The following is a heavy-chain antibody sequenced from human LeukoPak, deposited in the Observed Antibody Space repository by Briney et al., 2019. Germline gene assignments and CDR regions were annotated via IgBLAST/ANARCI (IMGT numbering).Heavy chain of an antibody. D-gene: IGHD1-26*01. CDR1: GYTFTGYY. J-gene: IGHJ4*02. V-gene: IGHV1-2*04. Sequence: ASVKVSCKASGYTFTGYYMHWVRQAPGQGLEWMGWINPNSGGTNYAQKFQGWVTMTRDTSISTAYMELSRPRSDDTAVYYCARGSGSYKHGFDYWGQGTLVTVSS. CDR3: ARGSGSYKHGFDY. CDR2: INPNSGGT.